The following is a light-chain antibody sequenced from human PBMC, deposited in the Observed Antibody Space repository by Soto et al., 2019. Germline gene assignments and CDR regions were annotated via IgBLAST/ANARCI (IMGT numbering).Light chain of an antibody. CDR2: AAS. CDR3: QQSYSTPPYT. CDR1: QGINSY. V-gene: IGKV1-9*01. Sequence: DIQLTQSPSFLSASVGDRVTITCRASQGINSYLAWYQQKPGKAPKLLIYAASTLQSGVPSRFSGSGSGTEFTLTISSLQPEDFATYYCQQSYSTPPYTFGQGTKLDMK. J-gene: IGKJ2*01.